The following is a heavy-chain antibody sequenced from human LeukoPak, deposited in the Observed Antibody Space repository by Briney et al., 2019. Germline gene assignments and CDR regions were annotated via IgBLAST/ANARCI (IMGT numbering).Heavy chain of an antibody. CDR2: INWNGGST. Sequence: RAGGSLRLSCAASGFTFDDYGLSWVRQAPGKGLEWVSGINWNGGSTGYADSVKGRFTISRDNAKKSLYLQMHSLRAEDTAVYYCARPNVNPKTPEWLRFMGWFDPWGQGTLVTVSS. V-gene: IGHV3-20*04. CDR1: GFTFDDYG. D-gene: IGHD5-12*01. J-gene: IGHJ5*02. CDR3: ARPNVNPKTPEWLRFMGWFDP.